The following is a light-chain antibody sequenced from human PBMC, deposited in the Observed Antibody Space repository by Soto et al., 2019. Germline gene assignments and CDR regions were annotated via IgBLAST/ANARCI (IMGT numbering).Light chain of an antibody. J-gene: IGKJ2*01. CDR1: QGISTS. CDR2: AAS. V-gene: IGKV1-39*01. Sequence: DIQMTQSPSSLSASVGDRVTITCRASQGISTSLNWYQQKPGNAPDLLIYAASNLQSGVPSRFSGSGSGTDFTPTISSLQPDDFATYYCQQSYSSPYMSTFGQGTKLELK. CDR3: QQSYSSPYMST.